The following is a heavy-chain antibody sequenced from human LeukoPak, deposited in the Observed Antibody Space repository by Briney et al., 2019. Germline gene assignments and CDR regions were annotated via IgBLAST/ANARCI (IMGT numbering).Heavy chain of an antibody. CDR2: LSHTEDRE. Sequence: GGSLRLSCVASGFTVSNYHMTWARQAPGKGLEWVALLSHTEDREYYADSVKGRFIISRDTSTSTLYLQMNTLRSEDTGVYYCARNWNDALEYWGRGTRVTVSS. J-gene: IGHJ4*02. CDR1: GFTVSNYH. D-gene: IGHD1-1*01. V-gene: IGHV3-30*03. CDR3: ARNWNDALEY.